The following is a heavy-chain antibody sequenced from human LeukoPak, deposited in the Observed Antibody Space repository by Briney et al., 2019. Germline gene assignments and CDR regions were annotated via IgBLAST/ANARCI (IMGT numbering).Heavy chain of an antibody. Sequence: PSETLSLTCTVSGGSISSGGYYWSWIRQHPGKGLEWIGYIYYSGSTNYNPSLKSRVTISVDTSKNQFSLKLSSVTAADTAVYYCARERGSNYYYYGMDVWGQGTTVTVSS. CDR3: ARERGSNYYYYGMDV. V-gene: IGHV4-61*08. D-gene: IGHD3-10*01. J-gene: IGHJ6*02. CDR2: IYYSGST. CDR1: GGSISSGGYY.